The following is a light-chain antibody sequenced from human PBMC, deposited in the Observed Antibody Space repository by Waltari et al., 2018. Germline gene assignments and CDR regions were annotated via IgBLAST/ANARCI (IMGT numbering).Light chain of an antibody. CDR3: SSFAGSNTVK. CDR2: EVS. CDR1: SRDVGGYNY. V-gene: IGLV2-8*01. Sequence: QSALTQPPSASGSPGQSVTTSCTGTSRDVGGYNYVPWYQQYPGKAPKLIVYEVSKRPSGVPDRFSGSKSGNTASLTVSGLQAEDEADYYCSSFAGSNTVKFGGGTKLTVL. J-gene: IGLJ2*01.